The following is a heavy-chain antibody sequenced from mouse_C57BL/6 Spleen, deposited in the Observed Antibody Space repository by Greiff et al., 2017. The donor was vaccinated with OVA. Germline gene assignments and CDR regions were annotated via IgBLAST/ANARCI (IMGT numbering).Heavy chain of an antibody. V-gene: IGHV1-69*01. J-gene: IGHJ2*01. CDR1: GYTFTSYW. Sequence: VQLQQSGAELVMPGASVKLSCKASGYTFTSYWMHWVKQRPGQGLEWIGEIDPSDSYTNYNQKFKGKSTLTVDKSSSTAYMQLSSLTSEDSAVYYCARGLRYPDYWGQGTTLTVSS. CDR3: ARGLRYPDY. CDR2: IDPSDSYT. D-gene: IGHD1-1*01.